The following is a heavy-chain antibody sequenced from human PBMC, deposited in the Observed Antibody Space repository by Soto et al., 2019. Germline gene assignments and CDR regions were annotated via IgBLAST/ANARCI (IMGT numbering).Heavy chain of an antibody. CDR3: ARDGGRRSGGIDY. CDR1: GGTFSSYS. CDR2: IIPIFGTA. D-gene: IGHD1-26*01. J-gene: IGHJ4*02. V-gene: IGHV1-69*01. Sequence: QVQLVQSGAEVKKTGSSGKVSCKASGGTFSSYSINWVRQAPGQGLEWMGEIIPIFGTANYAQKFQGRVTITADESTSTAYMELSILRSEDTAVYYCARDGGRRSGGIDYWGQGTLVTGSS.